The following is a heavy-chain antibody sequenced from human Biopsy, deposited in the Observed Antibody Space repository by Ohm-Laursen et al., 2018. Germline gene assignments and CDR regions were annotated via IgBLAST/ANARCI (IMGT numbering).Heavy chain of an antibody. J-gene: IGHJ5*02. D-gene: IGHD3-3*01. CDR1: GGTFSNYA. Sequence: SSVKVSCKFSGGTFSNYAINWLRQAPGQGLEWMGGINPMFGTAKYAQRFQGRVTITADKSTSTADMELSSLRSDDTAVYYCARSFGVVINFEHNWFDPWGQGTLVTVSS. V-gene: IGHV1-69*06. CDR3: ARSFGVVINFEHNWFDP. CDR2: INPMFGTA.